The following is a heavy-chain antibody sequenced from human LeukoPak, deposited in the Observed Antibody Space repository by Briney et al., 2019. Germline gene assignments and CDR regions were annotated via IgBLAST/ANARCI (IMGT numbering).Heavy chain of an antibody. CDR1: GFTFISYS. CDR2: INSGSSTM. J-gene: IGHJ6*02. V-gene: IGHV3-48*02. Sequence: GGSLRLSCAASGFTFISYSMTWVRQAPGKGLEWVSYINSGSSTMYYADSVKGRFTISRDNGKTSLYLQMNSLRDEDTAVYYCARVIAVVRGGGLSYYYAMDVWGQGTTVTVSS. D-gene: IGHD3-10*01. CDR3: ARVIAVVRGGGLSYYYAMDV.